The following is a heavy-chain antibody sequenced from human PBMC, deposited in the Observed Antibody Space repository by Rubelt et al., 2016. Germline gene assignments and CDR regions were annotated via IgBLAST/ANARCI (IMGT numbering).Heavy chain of an antibody. CDR2: IYASGTL. J-gene: IGHJ4*02. CDR3: ARGSGYVNFDY. CDR1: GASVTTYY. D-gene: IGHD5-12*01. V-gene: IGHV4-4*07. Sequence: QVQLQESGPGLVKTSETLSLTCTVSGASVTTYYWSWIRQPAGKGLEWIGRIYASGTLNKNPSLKSRVTMSVDTSKNHFSMGLTSGTAADTAVYYCARGSGYVNFDYWGQGTLITVSS.